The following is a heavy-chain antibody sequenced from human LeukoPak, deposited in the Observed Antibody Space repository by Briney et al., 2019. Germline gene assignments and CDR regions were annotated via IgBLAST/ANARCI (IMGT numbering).Heavy chain of an antibody. Sequence: PGGSLRLSCAASGFTFSSYAMHWVRQAPGKGLEYVSAISSNGGSTYYANSVKGRFSICRDNFKNTLYLQMGSLRAEDMAVYYCAKGSGGRELLMGCWFDPWGQGTLVTVSS. CDR3: AKGSGGRELLMGCWFDP. D-gene: IGHD3-10*01. CDR1: GFTFSSYA. CDR2: ISSNGGST. V-gene: IGHV3-64*01. J-gene: IGHJ5*02.